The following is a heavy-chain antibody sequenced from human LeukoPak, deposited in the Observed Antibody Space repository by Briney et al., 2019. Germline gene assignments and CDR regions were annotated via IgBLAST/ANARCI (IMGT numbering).Heavy chain of an antibody. CDR1: GFTFSSYS. Sequence: GGSLTLSCAASGFTFSSYSMNWVRQAPGKGLEWVSYISSSSSTIYYADSVKGRFTISRDNAKNSLYLQMNSLRAEDTAVYYCARYNWNYGGYYYYYYMDVWGKGTTVTVS. CDR2: ISSSSSTI. D-gene: IGHD1-7*01. V-gene: IGHV3-48*04. J-gene: IGHJ6*03. CDR3: ARYNWNYGGYYYYYYMDV.